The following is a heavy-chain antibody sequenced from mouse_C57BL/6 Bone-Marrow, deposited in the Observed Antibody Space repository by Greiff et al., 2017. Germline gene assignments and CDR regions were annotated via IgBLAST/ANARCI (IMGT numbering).Heavy chain of an antibody. J-gene: IGHJ3*01. CDR3: ARARNWAWFAY. CDR1: GYTFTSYG. CDR2: IYPRSGNT. Sequence: QVQLQQSGAELARPGASVKLSCKASGYTFTSYGISWVKQRPGQGLEWIGEIYPRSGNTYYNEKFKGKATLTADKSSSTAYMELRSLTSEDSAAYFWARARNWAWFAYWGQGTLVTVSA. V-gene: IGHV1-81*01. D-gene: IGHD4-1*01.